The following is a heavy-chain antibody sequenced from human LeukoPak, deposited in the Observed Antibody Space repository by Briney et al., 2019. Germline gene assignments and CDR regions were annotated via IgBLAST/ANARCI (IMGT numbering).Heavy chain of an antibody. CDR2: INHSGST. V-gene: IGHV4-34*01. CDR3: ASRYYDFWSGDYFDY. J-gene: IGHJ4*02. CDR1: GGSFSGYY. Sequence: PSETLSLTCAVYGGSFSGYYWSWICQPPGKGLEWIGEINHSGSTNYNPSLKSRVTISVDTSKNQFSLKLSSVTAADTAVYYCASRYYDFWSGDYFDYWGQGTLVTVSS. D-gene: IGHD3-3*01.